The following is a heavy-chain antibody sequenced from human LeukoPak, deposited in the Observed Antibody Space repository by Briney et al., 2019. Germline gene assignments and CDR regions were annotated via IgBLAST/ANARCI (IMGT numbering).Heavy chain of an antibody. CDR1: GFTFSSYG. Sequence: GGSLRLSCAASGFTFSSYGMHWVRQAPGKGLEWVAVISYDGSNKYYADSVKGRFTISRDNSKNTLYLQMNSLRAEDTAVYYCARDHDSGSYPYYYYGMDVWGQGTTVTVSS. D-gene: IGHD1-26*01. CDR2: ISYDGSNK. J-gene: IGHJ6*02. V-gene: IGHV3-30*03. CDR3: ARDHDSGSYPYYYYGMDV.